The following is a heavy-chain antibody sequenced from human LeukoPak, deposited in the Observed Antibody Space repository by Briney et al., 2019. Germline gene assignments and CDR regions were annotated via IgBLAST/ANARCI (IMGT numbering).Heavy chain of an antibody. V-gene: IGHV4-39*01. CDR2: LYYSGST. J-gene: IGHJ4*02. D-gene: IGHD3-22*01. Sequence: SETLSLTCTVSGGSISGSSYYWGWIRQPPGKGLEWIGSLYYSGSTYYNPSLKSRVTISGDTSKSQFSLKLTSVTAADTAMYYCARQYYDSTGYYYFDHCGQGTLVTVSS. CDR1: GGSISGSSYY. CDR3: ARQYYDSTGYYYFDH.